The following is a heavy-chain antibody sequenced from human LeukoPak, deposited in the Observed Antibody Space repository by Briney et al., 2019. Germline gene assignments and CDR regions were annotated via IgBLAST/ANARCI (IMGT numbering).Heavy chain of an antibody. CDR2: IIPILGIA. CDR1: GGTFSSYA. Sequence: ASVKVSCKASGGTFSSYAISWVRQAPGQGLEWMGRIIPILGIANYAQKFQGRVTMTMNTSISAAYMELSSLRSEDTAVYYCARAGWGYYYGMDVWGQGTTATVSS. V-gene: IGHV1-69*04. J-gene: IGHJ6*02. CDR3: ARAGWGYYYGMDV. D-gene: IGHD7-27*01.